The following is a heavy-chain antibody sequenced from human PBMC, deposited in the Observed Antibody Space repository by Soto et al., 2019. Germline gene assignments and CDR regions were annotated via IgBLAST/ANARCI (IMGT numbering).Heavy chain of an antibody. CDR3: AREVAAAGTGFLQH. D-gene: IGHD6-13*01. CDR1: GFTVTSHY. V-gene: IGHV3-53*01. CDR2: IYSGDNT. Sequence: EVQLVESGGGLIRSGGSLRLSCAASGFTVTSHYMSWVRQAPGKGLEWVSVIYSGDNTYYTDSVKGRFTISRDSSMNTLYLQMNSLRADDTAVYYCAREVAAAGTGFLQHWGQGTLVTVSS. J-gene: IGHJ1*01.